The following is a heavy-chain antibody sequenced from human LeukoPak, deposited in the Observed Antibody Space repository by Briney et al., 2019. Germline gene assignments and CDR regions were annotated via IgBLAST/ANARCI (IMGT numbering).Heavy chain of an antibody. CDR2: IDPADSYT. D-gene: IGHD3-22*01. V-gene: IGHV5-10-1*01. Sequence: GESLKISCKGSGYSFTTYWISWVRQMPGKGLEWMGRIDPADSYTNYSPSFQGHVTISADKSISTAYMQWSSLKASDTAMYYCARLPYYYDFSGYYIDYWGQGTLVTVSS. CDR3: ARLPYYYDFSGYYIDY. CDR1: GYSFTTYW. J-gene: IGHJ4*02.